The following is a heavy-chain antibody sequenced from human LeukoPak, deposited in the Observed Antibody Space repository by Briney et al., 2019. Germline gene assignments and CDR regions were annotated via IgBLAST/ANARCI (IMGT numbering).Heavy chain of an antibody. V-gene: IGHV3-7*04. D-gene: IGHD6-13*01. CDR2: IKQDGSEK. CDR3: ARGAYSSIY. CDR1: GFTFSSYW. J-gene: IGHJ4*02. Sequence: QPGGSLRLSCAASGFTFSSYWMTWVGQAPGKGLQWVVNIKQDGSEKNYVDSVKGRFTISRDNAENTVSLQMNSLRAEDTAVYYCARGAYSSIYWGQGTLVTVSS.